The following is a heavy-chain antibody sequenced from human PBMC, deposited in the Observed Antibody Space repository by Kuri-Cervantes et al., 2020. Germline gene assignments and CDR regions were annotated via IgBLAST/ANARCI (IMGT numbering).Heavy chain of an antibody. J-gene: IGHJ6*02. V-gene: IGHV3-30*03. D-gene: IGHD6-13*01. Sequence: GGSLRLSCAASGFTFSSYGMHWVRQAPGKGLEWVAVISYDGSNKYYADSVKGRFTISRDNSKNTLYLQMNSLRAEDTAVYYCARDTRYSSSRIYYYYYGMDVWGQGTTVTVSS. CDR3: ARDTRYSSSRIYYYYYGMDV. CDR2: ISYDGSNK. CDR1: GFTFSSYG.